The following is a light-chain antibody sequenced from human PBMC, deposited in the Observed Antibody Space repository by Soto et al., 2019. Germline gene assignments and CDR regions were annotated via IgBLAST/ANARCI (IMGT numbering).Light chain of an antibody. V-gene: IGKV1-27*01. CDR2: AAS. J-gene: IGKJ3*01. CDR1: QDIRNF. CDR3: QKYRSVPV. Sequence: DIQMTQSPTSLSASVGDRVTITCRASQDIRNFVAWYQQKPGKAPKLLIDAASTLQSGVPSRFSGSGSGTDFTLTINSLQPEDVATYACQKYRSVPVFGPGTKVEIK.